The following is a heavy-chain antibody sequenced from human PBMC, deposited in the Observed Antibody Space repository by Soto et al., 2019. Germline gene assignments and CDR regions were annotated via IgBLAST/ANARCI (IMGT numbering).Heavy chain of an antibody. CDR1: GFTFSSYG. CDR3: ARDGANYSDSSGYYYGLPFDY. V-gene: IGHV3-33*01. Sequence: GGSLRLSCAASGFTFSSYGMHWVRQAPGKGLEWVAVIWYDGSNKYYADSVKGRFTISRDNSKNTLYLQMNSLRAEDTAVYYCARDGANYSDSSGYYYGLPFDYWGQGTLVTVSS. CDR2: IWYDGSNK. J-gene: IGHJ4*02. D-gene: IGHD3-22*01.